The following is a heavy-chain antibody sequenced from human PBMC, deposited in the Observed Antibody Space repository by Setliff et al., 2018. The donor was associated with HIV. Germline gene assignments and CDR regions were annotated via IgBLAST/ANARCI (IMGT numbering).Heavy chain of an antibody. CDR1: GYTLTDFD. J-gene: IGHJ3*02. CDR3: TRWIVGSSNIFAFDI. CDR2: INPKSGNT. Sequence: GASVKVSCKASGYTLTDFDIYWMRQASGQGLEWLGWINPKSGNTAYAQSFQGRVTLTTNTAISTVDMELSSLSSEDTAVYYCTRWIVGSSNIFAFDIWGQGTLVTV. D-gene: IGHD1-26*01. V-gene: IGHV1-8*01.